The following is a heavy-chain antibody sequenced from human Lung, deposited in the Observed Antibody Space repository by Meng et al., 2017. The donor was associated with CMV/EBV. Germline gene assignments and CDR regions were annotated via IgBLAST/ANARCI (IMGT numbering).Heavy chain of an antibody. CDR3: ACNSGDF. V-gene: IGHV3-7*01. Sequence: GESLKISCAASGFTFSSHWMCWVRQAPGKGLEWVANIKADGSGKYYVDSVKGRFTVSRDNAKNSLYLQMNSLRAEDTAVYYCACNSGDFWGQGTLVTAPQ. D-gene: IGHD3-10*01. J-gene: IGHJ4*01. CDR2: IKADGSGK. CDR1: GFTFSSHW.